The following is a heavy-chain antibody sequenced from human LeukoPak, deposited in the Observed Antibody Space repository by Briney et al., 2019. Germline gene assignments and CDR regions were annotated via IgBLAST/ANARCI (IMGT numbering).Heavy chain of an antibody. CDR3: ARDRHLDY. CDR2: INSKSGAT. CDR1: GYSFTDNY. Sequence: ASVKVSCKASGYSFTDNYMHWVRQAPGQGLEWMGWINSKSGATKYAQKFRGRVTMTRDTSISTAYMELTGLKSDDTAVYYCARDRHLDYWGQGTLVIVSS. J-gene: IGHJ4*02. V-gene: IGHV1-2*02.